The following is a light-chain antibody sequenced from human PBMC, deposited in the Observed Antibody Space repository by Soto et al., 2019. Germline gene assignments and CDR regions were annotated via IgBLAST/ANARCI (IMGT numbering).Light chain of an antibody. Sequence: ETVLKQSPGILSLSPGESATLSCRASQSVGGSFLAWYQQKPGQAPRLLIYDASNLQSGVPSRFSGSGSGTEFILSINSLQPEDIATYYCLQVSSFPRTFGQGTKVDIK. CDR3: LQVSSFPRT. CDR1: QSVGGSF. J-gene: IGKJ1*01. V-gene: IGKV3D-20*02. CDR2: DAS.